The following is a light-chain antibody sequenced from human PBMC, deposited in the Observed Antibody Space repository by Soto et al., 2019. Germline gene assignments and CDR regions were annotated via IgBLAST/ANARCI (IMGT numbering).Light chain of an antibody. CDR1: QDISNW. Sequence: DIQMTQSPSSLSASVGDRVTITCQASQDISNWLAWYQQKPGKAPKLLIYKASSLESGVPSRFSGSGSGTEFTLTISSLQPDDFATYYCQQYNSYPWTFGQGTKVDIK. V-gene: IGKV1-5*03. J-gene: IGKJ1*01. CDR3: QQYNSYPWT. CDR2: KAS.